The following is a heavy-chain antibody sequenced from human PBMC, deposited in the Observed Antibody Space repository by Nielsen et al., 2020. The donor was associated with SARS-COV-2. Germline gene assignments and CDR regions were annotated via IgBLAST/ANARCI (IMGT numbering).Heavy chain of an antibody. CDR3: ARGSAPRYFQH. CDR2: ISGNGDST. J-gene: IGHJ1*01. CDR1: GFTFSSHA. D-gene: IGHD2-15*01. V-gene: IGHV3-23*01. Sequence: ETLSLTCAASGFTFSSHAVTWVRQVAGKGLEWVSGISGNGDSTYYADSVKGRFTISRDNSKNTLYLQMNSLRAEDTAVYYCARGSAPRYFQHWGQGTLVTVSS.